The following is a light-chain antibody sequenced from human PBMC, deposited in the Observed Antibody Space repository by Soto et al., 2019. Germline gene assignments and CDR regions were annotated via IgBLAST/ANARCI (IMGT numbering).Light chain of an antibody. CDR2: AVS. J-gene: IGKJ1*01. Sequence: SQMTQSPSSLSASVGDGVTITCRASQGIKNDLAWYQQKPGKAPKRLIYAVSSLQSEVPSRFSGSGSGTEFTLTISSLQPEDVATYYCLQHHSYPQTFGQGTKVDIK. CDR1: QGIKND. CDR3: LQHHSYPQT. V-gene: IGKV1-17*01.